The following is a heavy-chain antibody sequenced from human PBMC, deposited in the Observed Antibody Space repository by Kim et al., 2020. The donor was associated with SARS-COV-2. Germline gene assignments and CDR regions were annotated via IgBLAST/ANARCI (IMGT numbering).Heavy chain of an antibody. Sequence: GGSLRLSCAASGFTFRNSWMSWVRQAPGKGLEWVASIQQDGSEKKYVDSVKGRFTISRDNAKNSLYLEMSGLRAEDTAVFYCARGRGMDVWGQGTTVTVSS. J-gene: IGHJ6*01. V-gene: IGHV3-7*01. CDR3: ARGRGMDV. CDR1: GFTFRNSW. CDR2: IQQDGSEK.